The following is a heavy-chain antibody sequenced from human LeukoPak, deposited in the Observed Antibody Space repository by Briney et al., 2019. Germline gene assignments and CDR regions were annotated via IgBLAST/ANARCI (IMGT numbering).Heavy chain of an antibody. Sequence: GESLRLSCAASGFAFNTYSMNWVRQAPGKGLEWVSFIFSSSTYIYYTDSVKGRFTISRDNARNSLYLQMDNLRAEDTGVYHCARDFYDGLALEYWGQGPLVTVSS. D-gene: IGHD2/OR15-2a*01. CDR1: GFAFNTYS. CDR2: IFSSSTYI. J-gene: IGHJ4*02. V-gene: IGHV3-21*03. CDR3: ARDFYDGLALEY.